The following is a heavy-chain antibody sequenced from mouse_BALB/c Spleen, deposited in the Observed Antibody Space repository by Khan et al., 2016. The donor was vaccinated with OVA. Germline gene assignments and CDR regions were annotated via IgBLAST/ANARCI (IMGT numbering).Heavy chain of an antibody. J-gene: IGHJ2*01. CDR1: GDSITSGY. CDR2: ISYSGST. Sequence: EVELVESGPSLVKPSQTLSLTCSVTGDSITSGYWNWIRKFPGNKLEYMGYISYSGSTYYNQSLKSRISITRDTSKNQHYLQLNSMTTEDSATYYCAGTSYYGNYYFDYWGQGTTLTVSS. D-gene: IGHD2-10*01. CDR3: AGTSYYGNYYFDY. V-gene: IGHV3-8*02.